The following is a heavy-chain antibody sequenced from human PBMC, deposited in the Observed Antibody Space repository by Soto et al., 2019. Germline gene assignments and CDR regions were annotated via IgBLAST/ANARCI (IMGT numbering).Heavy chain of an antibody. D-gene: IGHD6-13*01. Sequence: GESLKISCNGSGYSFTTDWISWVRQMPGKGLEWMGRIDPSDSYTNYSPSFQGHVTISVDKSISTAYLQWSSLKASDTAMYYCARLRIAAPRNPGPWGHGTLVTVSP. V-gene: IGHV5-10-1*01. J-gene: IGHJ5*02. CDR1: GYSFTTDW. CDR3: ARLRIAAPRNPGP. CDR2: IDPSDSYT.